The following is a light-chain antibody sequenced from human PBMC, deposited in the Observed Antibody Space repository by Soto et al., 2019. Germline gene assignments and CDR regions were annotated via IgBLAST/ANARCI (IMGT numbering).Light chain of an antibody. Sequence: EIVFTQSPCTLSLSPGERASLSCRASQSVTSSYLAWYQQKPGQAPRLLIYGASSRATGIPDRFSGSGSGTDFTLTISSLEPEDFAVYYCQQYGNSPRTFGQGTKVDIK. V-gene: IGKV3-20*01. J-gene: IGKJ1*01. CDR1: QSVTSSY. CDR2: GAS. CDR3: QQYGNSPRT.